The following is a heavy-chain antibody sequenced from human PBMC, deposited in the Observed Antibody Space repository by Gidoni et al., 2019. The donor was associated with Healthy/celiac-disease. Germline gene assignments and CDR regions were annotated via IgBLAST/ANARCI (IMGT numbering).Heavy chain of an antibody. J-gene: IGHJ4*02. Sequence: QVQLQQWGAGLLTPSETLSLTFAVSGGSFSGYYWSWIRQPPGKGPEWIGEITQRGSTNSNPSLKSQVTISVDTSKNQFSLRLSSVTAADTAVYYCASMYYYDSSGYQRINYWGQGTLVTVSS. CDR1: GGSFSGYY. CDR3: ASMYYYDSSGYQRINY. D-gene: IGHD3-22*01. CDR2: ITQRGST. V-gene: IGHV4-34*01.